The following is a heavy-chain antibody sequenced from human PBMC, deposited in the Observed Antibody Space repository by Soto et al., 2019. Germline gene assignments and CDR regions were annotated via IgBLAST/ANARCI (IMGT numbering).Heavy chain of an antibody. CDR3: ASGPSKRTVKYYYYYGMDV. CDR2: INHSGST. D-gene: IGHD3-10*01. Sequence: PSETLSLTCAVYGGSFSGYYWSWIRQPPGKGLEWIGEINHSGSTNYNPSLKSRVTISVDTSKNQFSLKLSSVTAADTAVYYCASGPSKRTVKYYYYYGMDVWGQGTTVTVSS. J-gene: IGHJ6*02. CDR1: GGSFSGYY. V-gene: IGHV4-34*01.